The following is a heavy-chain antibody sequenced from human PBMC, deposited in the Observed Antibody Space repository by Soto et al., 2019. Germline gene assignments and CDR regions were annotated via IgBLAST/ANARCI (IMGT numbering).Heavy chain of an antibody. CDR2: VNTYNGNP. V-gene: IGHV1-18*01. Sequence: QVQLVQSGVEVKKPGASVKVSCKASGYTFTDYAISWVRQAPGRGLEWMGWVNTYNGNPNYAQIFQGRVTMTTDTSTDTAYMELWSLKSDDSGVYYCARDSQYSTSWQRFDSWGQGTLVTVSS. J-gene: IGHJ4*02. CDR3: ARDSQYSTSWQRFDS. D-gene: IGHD6-13*01. CDR1: GYTFTDYA.